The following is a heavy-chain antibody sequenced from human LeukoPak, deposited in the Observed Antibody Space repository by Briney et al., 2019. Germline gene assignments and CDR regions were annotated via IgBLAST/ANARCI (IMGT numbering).Heavy chain of an antibody. Sequence: GGSLSLSCAASGFTFSSYEMNWVRQAPGQGLEWVSTINANSGTRSYAASVRGRFTISRDNSKNTVYLQLNTLRAEDTAVYYCAKPISGGLAVTADWFDPWGQGTLVVVSS. D-gene: IGHD6-19*01. CDR1: GFTFSSYE. V-gene: IGHV3-23*01. CDR3: AKPISGGLAVTADWFDP. J-gene: IGHJ5*01. CDR2: INANSGTR.